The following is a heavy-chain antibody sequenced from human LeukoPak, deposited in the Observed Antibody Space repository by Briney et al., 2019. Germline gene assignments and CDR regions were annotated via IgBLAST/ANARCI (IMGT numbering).Heavy chain of an antibody. CDR3: AKDILSDYGGNSFDY. J-gene: IGHJ4*02. V-gene: IGHV3-9*01. Sequence: GGSLRLSCAASGFTFDDYAMHWVRQAPGKGLEWVSGISWNSGSIGYADSVKGRFTISRDNAKNSLYLQMNSLRAEDTALYYCAKDILSDYGGNSFDYWGQGTLVTVSS. CDR2: ISWNSGSI. CDR1: GFTFDDYA. D-gene: IGHD4-23*01.